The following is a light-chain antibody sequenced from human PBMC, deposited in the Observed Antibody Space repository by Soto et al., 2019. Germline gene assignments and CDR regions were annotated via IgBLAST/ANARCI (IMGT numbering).Light chain of an antibody. V-gene: IGKV1-5*03. CDR1: QISSSW. Sequence: DIQMTQSPSTLSSAVGDRVTITCRASQISSSWLAWYQQKPGKAPTLLIYKASTLKSGVPSRFSGSGSGSELTLSISRLQAHCLATYSCQHYNSYSEAFGQGTKVDIK. CDR3: QHYNSYSEA. CDR2: KAS. J-gene: IGKJ1*01.